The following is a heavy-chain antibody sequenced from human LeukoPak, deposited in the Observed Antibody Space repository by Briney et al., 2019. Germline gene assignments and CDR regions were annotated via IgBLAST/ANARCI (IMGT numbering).Heavy chain of an antibody. CDR1: GYTLTDYY. CDR2: ITPSSGGT. V-gene: IGHV1-2*02. J-gene: IGHJ3*02. Sequence: ASVNVSCKASGYTLTDYYIHWVRQAPGQGLEWMGWITPSSGGTIYAQKFQGRVTMTRDMSISTAYMELSRLRSDDTAVYYCAKVASTTRRHDAFDIWGQGTMVTVSS. CDR3: AKVASTTRRHDAFDI. D-gene: IGHD1-1*01.